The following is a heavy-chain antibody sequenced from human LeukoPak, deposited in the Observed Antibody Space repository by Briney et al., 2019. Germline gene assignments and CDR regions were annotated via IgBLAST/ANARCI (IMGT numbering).Heavy chain of an antibody. CDR1: GFTFSSYA. Sequence: GGSLRLSCAASGFTFSSYAMSWVRQAPGKGLEWVSAISGSGGSTYYADSVKGRFTMSRDNSKSTLFLQMNSLRAEDTAVYYCAKDPRVGSRVATPCHWGQGTLVTVSS. D-gene: IGHD5-24*01. J-gene: IGHJ4*02. V-gene: IGHV3-23*01. CDR3: AKDPRVGSRVATPCH. CDR2: ISGSGGST.